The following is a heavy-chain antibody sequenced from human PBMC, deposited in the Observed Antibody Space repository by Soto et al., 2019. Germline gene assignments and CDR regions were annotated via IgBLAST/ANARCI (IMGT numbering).Heavy chain of an antibody. CDR1: EATLTTPL. J-gene: IGHJ4*02. CDR3: ARGYTDYDDHSYYFDS. Sequence: QVQLVRSGVGGRNLGSSGKFSGKPSEATLTTPLIGWLRKAPGQGLEWMGGIIPIFGTPNYAQKFQGRVTITADESTSTVYMELNSLRSEDTAMYYCARGYTDYDDHSYYFDSWGQGTQVTVSS. V-gene: IGHV1-69*01. CDR2: IIPIFGTP. D-gene: IGHD3-22*01.